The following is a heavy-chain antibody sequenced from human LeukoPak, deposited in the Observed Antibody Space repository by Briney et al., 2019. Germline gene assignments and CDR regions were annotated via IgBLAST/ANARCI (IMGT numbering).Heavy chain of an antibody. V-gene: IGHV3-30*02. CDR1: GFTFSSYG. CDR2: IRYDGSNK. Sequence: LTGGSLRLSCAASGFTFSSYGMHWVRQAPGKGLEWVAFIRYDGSNKYYADSVKGRFTISRDNAKNSLYLQMNSLRAEDTAVYYCARMNGDCFDYWGQGTLVTVSS. CDR3: ARMNGDCFDY. D-gene: IGHD4-17*01. J-gene: IGHJ4*02.